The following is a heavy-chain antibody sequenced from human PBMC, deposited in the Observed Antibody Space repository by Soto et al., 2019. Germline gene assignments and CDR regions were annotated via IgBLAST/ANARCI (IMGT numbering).Heavy chain of an antibody. D-gene: IGHD6-19*01. CDR3: ARGPDYSSGWYLDGIDV. V-gene: IGHV4-34*01. J-gene: IGHJ6*02. Sequence: SETLSLTCAVYGGSFSGYYWSWIRQPPGKGLEWIGETNHSGSTNYNPSLKSRVTISVDTSKNQFSLKLSSVTAADTAVYYCARGPDYSSGWYLDGIDVWGQGTTVTVSS. CDR2: TNHSGST. CDR1: GGSFSGYY.